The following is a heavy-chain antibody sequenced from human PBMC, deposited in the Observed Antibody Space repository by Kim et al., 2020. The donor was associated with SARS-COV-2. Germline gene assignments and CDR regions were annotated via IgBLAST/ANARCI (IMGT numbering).Heavy chain of an antibody. V-gene: IGHV3-74*01. D-gene: IGHD2-15*01. J-gene: IGHJ4*02. Sequence: ADSVKGRFTISRDNAKNTLYLQMNRLRAEDTAVYYCAGYCSGGSCYYFDSWGQGILVTVSS. CDR3: AGYCSGGSCYYFDS.